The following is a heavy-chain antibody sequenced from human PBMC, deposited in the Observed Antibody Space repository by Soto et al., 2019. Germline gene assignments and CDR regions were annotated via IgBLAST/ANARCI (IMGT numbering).Heavy chain of an antibody. J-gene: IGHJ6*02. Sequence: EVQLVESGGDLVKPGGSLRLTCAASGFTFTSYTINWVRQAPGKGLEWVSSISSSGSYIYYADSVKGRFTISRDNAKNSVYLQMNSLRGEDTAEYYCASGIAVAGQNGLDVWGQGTTVTVSS. CDR1: GFTFTSYT. CDR2: ISSSGSYI. V-gene: IGHV3-21*01. CDR3: ASGIAVAGQNGLDV. D-gene: IGHD6-19*01.